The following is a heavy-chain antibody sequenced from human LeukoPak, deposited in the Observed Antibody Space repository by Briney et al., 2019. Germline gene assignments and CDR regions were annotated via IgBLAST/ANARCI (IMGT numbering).Heavy chain of an antibody. CDR1: GFTFSNYA. J-gene: IGHJ4*02. V-gene: IGHV3-23*01. CDR2: ISDSGDKT. CDR3: ARGRGLPVRPPNEGFLDY. Sequence: PGGSLRLSCAASGFTFSNYAMSWVRQAPGKGLECVSAISDSGDKTDYADSVRGRFTIYRDNSKDTLYLQMNSLGAADTAVYYCARGRGLPVRPPNEGFLDYWGRGTLVTVSS. D-gene: IGHD6-6*01.